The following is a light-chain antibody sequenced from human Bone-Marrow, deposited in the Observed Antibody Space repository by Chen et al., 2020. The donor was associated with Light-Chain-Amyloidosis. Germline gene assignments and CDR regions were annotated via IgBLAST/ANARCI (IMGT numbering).Light chain of an antibody. CDR1: NIGSTS. J-gene: IGLJ3*02. V-gene: IGLV3-21*02. CDR3: QVWDRSSDRPV. CDR2: DAS. Sequence: SYVLTQPSSVSVAPGQTATIACGGNNIGSTSVHWYQQTPGQAPLLVVYDASDRPSGIPERLSGDNSGNTATLTISRVEAGDEADYYCQVWDRSSDRPVFGGGTKLTVL.